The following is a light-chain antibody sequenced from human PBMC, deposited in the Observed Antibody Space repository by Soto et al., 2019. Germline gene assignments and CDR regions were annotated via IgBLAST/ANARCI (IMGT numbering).Light chain of an antibody. CDR3: DQFGSSPQT. V-gene: IGKV3D-20*01. CDR1: QSVSSNY. J-gene: IGKJ1*01. Sequence: EIVLTQSPATLSLSPGERATLSSGASQSVSSNYLAWYQQKPGLAPRLLIYDASSRATGIQERFSGSGSGTDFTLTIRRLEPEDFAVYFCDQFGSSPQTFGHGTKVDIK. CDR2: DAS.